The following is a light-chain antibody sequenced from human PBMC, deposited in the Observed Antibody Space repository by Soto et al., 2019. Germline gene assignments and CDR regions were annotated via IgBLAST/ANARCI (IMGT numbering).Light chain of an antibody. J-gene: IGLJ1*01. CDR1: SSDVGGYNY. CDR2: EGS. CDR3: CSYADTTTYV. Sequence: QSVLTQPASVSGSPGQSITISCTGTSSDVGGYNYVSWYQHHPGKAPKLMIYEGSKRPSGVSDRFSGSKSGITASLTISGLQAEDEADYYCCSYADTTTYVFGTGTKVTVL. V-gene: IGLV2-23*01.